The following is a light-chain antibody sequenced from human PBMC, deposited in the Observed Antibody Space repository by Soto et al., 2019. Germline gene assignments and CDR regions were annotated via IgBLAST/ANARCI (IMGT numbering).Light chain of an antibody. CDR3: QQYLSSPPYG. J-gene: IGKJ2*03. CDR1: QTISSY. CDR2: DAS. V-gene: IGKV3-20*01. Sequence: EIVLTQSPGTLSLSPGERATLSCRASQTISSYLAWYQHKPGQAPRLLIYDASSRATDIPDRFSGSESGTDFTLTIGRLEPEDFAVYYCQQYLSSPPYGFGQGTKLEIK.